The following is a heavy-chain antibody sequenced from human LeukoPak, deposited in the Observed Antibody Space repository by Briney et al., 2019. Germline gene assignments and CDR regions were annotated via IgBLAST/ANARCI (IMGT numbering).Heavy chain of an antibody. CDR1: GFTFTNYW. CDR3: AKAGIGVVGYFDY. CDR2: INSDGSIT. V-gene: IGHV3-74*01. D-gene: IGHD6-19*01. Sequence: GGSLRLSCAASGFTFTNYWIHWVRQGPGKGLVWVSRINSDGSITHYADSVKGRFTISRDNSKNTLYLQMNSLRDEDTALYYCAKAGIGVVGYFDYWGQGTLVTVSS. J-gene: IGHJ4*02.